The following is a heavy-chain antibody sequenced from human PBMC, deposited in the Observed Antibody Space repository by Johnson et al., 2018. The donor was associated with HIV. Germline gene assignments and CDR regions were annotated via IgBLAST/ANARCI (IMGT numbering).Heavy chain of an antibody. CDR1: GFTFSTYD. D-gene: IGHD4-17*01. V-gene: IGHV3-13*01. Sequence: VQLVESGGGLVQPGGSLRLSCAASGFTFSTYDMHWVRQATGNGLEWVSAIGTAGDTYYADSVKGRFTISRDNSKHTLSVQMNNLRAEDTAVYYCARAGYGDPSRGDIWGQGTMVTVSS. CDR3: ARAGYGDPSRGDI. J-gene: IGHJ3*02. CDR2: IGTAGDT.